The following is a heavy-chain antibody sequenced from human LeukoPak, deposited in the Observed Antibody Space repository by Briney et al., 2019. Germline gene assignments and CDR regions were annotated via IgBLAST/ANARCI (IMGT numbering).Heavy chain of an antibody. CDR2: IYYSGST. CDR1: GGSIGSYY. V-gene: IGHV4-59*01. Sequence: PSETLSLTCTVSGGSIGSYYWSWIRQPPGKGLEWIGYIYYSGSTNYNPSLKSRVTISVDTSKNQFSLKLSSVTAADTAVYYCARDPLDIWGQGTMVTVSS. CDR3: ARDPLDI. J-gene: IGHJ3*02.